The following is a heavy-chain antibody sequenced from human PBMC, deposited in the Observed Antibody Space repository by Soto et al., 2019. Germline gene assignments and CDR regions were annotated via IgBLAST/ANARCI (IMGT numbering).Heavy chain of an antibody. J-gene: IGHJ4*02. CDR1: GFTFSSYA. D-gene: IGHD6-6*01. CDR2: ISDSGGST. V-gene: IGHV3-23*01. Sequence: EVQLLESGGGLVQPGGSLRLSCAASGFTFSSYAMSWVRQAPGKGVEWVSAISDSGGSTYYADSVTGRFTISRDNSKNTLYLQMNSLRAEDTAVYYCALNGYSSSSREAFDYCGQGTLVTVSS. CDR3: ALNGYSSSSREAFDY.